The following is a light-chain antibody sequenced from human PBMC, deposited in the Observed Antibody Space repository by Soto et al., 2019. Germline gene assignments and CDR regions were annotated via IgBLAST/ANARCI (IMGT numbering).Light chain of an antibody. CDR1: RLDVGGYNY. CDR2: EVT. V-gene: IGLV2-14*03. Sequence: QSALTQPASVSGSPGQSITISCTGTRLDVGGYNYVSWYQQHPGKAPKLIIYEVTNRPSGVSDRFSGSKSDNTASPTISGLQTEDEADYYCCSYVSSKTYVFGTGTKLTVL. CDR3: CSYVSSKTYV. J-gene: IGLJ1*01.